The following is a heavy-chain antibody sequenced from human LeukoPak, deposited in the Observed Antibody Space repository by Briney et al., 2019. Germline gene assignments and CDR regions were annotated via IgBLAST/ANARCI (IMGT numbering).Heavy chain of an antibody. CDR1: GGSISSGSYY. V-gene: IGHV4-61*02. Sequence: SQTLSLTCTVSGGSISSGSYYWSWIRQPAGKGLEGIGRIYTSGSTNYNPSLKSRVTISVDTSKNQFSLKLSSVTAADTAVYYCARGYSYVPDAFDIWGQGTMVTVSS. CDR3: ARGYSYVPDAFDI. D-gene: IGHD5-18*01. J-gene: IGHJ3*02. CDR2: IYTSGST.